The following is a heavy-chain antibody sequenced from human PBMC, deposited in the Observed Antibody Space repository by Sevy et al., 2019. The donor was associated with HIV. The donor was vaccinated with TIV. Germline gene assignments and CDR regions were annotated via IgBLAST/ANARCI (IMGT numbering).Heavy chain of an antibody. CDR3: AKDVVGGATLPGPFDC. Sequence: GGSLRLSCAASGFTFSSYGMHWVRQAPGKGLEWVAVISYDGSNKYYADSVKGRFTISRDNSKNTLYLQMNSLRAEDTAVYYCAKDVVGGATLPGPFDCWGQGTLVTVSS. V-gene: IGHV3-30*18. J-gene: IGHJ4*02. D-gene: IGHD1-26*01. CDR2: ISYDGSNK. CDR1: GFTFSSYG.